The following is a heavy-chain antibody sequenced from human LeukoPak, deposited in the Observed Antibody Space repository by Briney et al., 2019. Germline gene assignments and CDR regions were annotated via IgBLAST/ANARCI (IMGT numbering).Heavy chain of an antibody. J-gene: IGHJ5*02. D-gene: IGHD3-3*01. CDR3: AKCLSSSRTGVGS. CDR2: IGSGGST. V-gene: IGHV3-23*01. Sequence: PGGSLRLSCAASGFTFSSYAMSWVRQAPGEGLEWVSGIGSGGSTYYADSVKGRFTISRDNSKSTLYLQMNSLRAEDTAVYYCAKCLSSSRTGVGSWGQGTLVTVSS. CDR1: GFTFSSYA.